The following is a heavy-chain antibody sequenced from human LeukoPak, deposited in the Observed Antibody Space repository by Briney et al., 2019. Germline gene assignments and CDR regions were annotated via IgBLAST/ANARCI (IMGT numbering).Heavy chain of an antibody. V-gene: IGHV3-30-3*01. CDR3: AKDKYGDYRYYFDY. Sequence: PGGSLRLSCAASGFTFSNYAILWVRQAPGKGLEWVAVISYDGSSKNFADSVKGRFTISRDNSKNTLYLQMNSLRAEDTAVYYCAKDKYGDYRYYFDYWGQGTLVTVSS. D-gene: IGHD4-17*01. J-gene: IGHJ4*02. CDR2: ISYDGSSK. CDR1: GFTFSNYA.